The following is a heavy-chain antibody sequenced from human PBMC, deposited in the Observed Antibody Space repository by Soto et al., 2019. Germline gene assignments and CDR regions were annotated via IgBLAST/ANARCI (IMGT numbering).Heavy chain of an antibody. CDR1: VFTFSSYG. J-gene: IGHJ4*02. CDR2: ISYDGSNK. CDR3: AKERIAALDY. Sequence: GGSLRLSCAACVFTFSSYGMHWARQAPGKWLGWLAVISYDGSNKXXADSVKGRXTISRYNSKNTXYLQMXSMRAEDTAVYYCAKERIAALDYWRQGTLVTVSS. V-gene: IGHV3-30*18. D-gene: IGHD6-6*01.